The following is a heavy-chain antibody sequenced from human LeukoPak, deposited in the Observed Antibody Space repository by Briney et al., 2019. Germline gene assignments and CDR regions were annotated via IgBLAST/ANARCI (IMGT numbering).Heavy chain of an antibody. CDR3: ARDIQSSY. J-gene: IGHJ4*02. CDR2: ISGSGGST. CDR1: GFTFSSYA. Sequence: GGSLRLSCAASGFTFSSYAMGWVRQAPGKGLEWVSAISGSGGSTYYADSVKGRFTISRDNSKNTLFLQMNSLSVEDTALYYCARDIQSSYWGQGTLVTVSS. V-gene: IGHV3-23*01.